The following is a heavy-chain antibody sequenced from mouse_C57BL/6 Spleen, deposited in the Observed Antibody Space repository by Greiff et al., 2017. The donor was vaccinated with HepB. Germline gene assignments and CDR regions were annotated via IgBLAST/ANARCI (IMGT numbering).Heavy chain of an antibody. D-gene: IGHD2-5*01. CDR1: GYTFTSYW. CDR2: IDPNSGGN. CDR3: ARGYYSNPYAMDY. V-gene: IGHV1-72*01. J-gene: IGHJ4*01. Sequence: QVQLQQPGAELVKPGASVKLSCKASGYTFTSYWMHWVKQRPGRGLEWIGRIDPNSGGNKYNEKFKSKATLTVDKPSSTAYMQLSSLTSEDSAVYNCARGYYSNPYAMDYWGQGTSVTVSS.